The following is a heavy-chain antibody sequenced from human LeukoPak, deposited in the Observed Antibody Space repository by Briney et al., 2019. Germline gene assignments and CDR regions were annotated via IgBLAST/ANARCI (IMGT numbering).Heavy chain of an antibody. CDR1: GGSIISSHYY. V-gene: IGHV4-61*05. CDR2: FYYNGDT. Sequence: SETLSLTCTVSGGSIISSHYYWGWIRQPPGKGLEWIGYFYYNGDTSYNPSLKSRVTMTVDKSKNQFSLQLRSLSAADTAVYFCARGSDWYLPWSQGTLVTVSS. CDR3: ARGSDWYLP. J-gene: IGHJ4*02. D-gene: IGHD6-19*01.